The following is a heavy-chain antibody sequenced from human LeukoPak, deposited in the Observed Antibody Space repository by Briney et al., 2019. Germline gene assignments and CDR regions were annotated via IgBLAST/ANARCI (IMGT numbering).Heavy chain of an antibody. CDR3: AKGSGRGYSYGLEY. CDR1: GFTFSSYA. CDR2: ISGSGGST. D-gene: IGHD5-18*01. Sequence: GGSLRLSCAASGFTFSSYAMSWVRQAPGKGPEWVSAISGSGGSTYYADSVKGRFTISRDNSKNTLYLQMNSLRAEDTAVYYCAKGSGRGYSYGLEYWGQGTLVTVSS. J-gene: IGHJ4*02. V-gene: IGHV3-23*01.